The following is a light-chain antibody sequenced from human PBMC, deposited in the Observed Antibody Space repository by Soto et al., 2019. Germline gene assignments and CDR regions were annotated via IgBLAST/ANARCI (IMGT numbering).Light chain of an antibody. Sequence: QSVLTQPPSVSGAPGQRVTISCTGSSSNIGAGYDVHWYQQLPGTAPKLLIYGNGNRPSGVPDRFSGSKSGTSASLVITGLQAEDEADYYCQSYDSSLSGPYVVFGGGTKLTVL. V-gene: IGLV1-40*01. J-gene: IGLJ2*01. CDR3: QSYDSSLSGPYVV. CDR2: GNG. CDR1: SSNIGAGYD.